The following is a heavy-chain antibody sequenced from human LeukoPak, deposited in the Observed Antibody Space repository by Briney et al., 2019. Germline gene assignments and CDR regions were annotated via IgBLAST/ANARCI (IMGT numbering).Heavy chain of an antibody. V-gene: IGHV1-8*01. CDR1: GYTFTSYD. CDR2: MNPNSGNT. D-gene: IGHD3-3*01. J-gene: IGHJ6*02. CDR3: ARDDYRITIFGVVKSGMDV. Sequence: ASVKVSCKASGYTFTSYDINWVRQATGQGLEWMGWMNPNSGNTGYAQKFQGRVTMTRNTSISTAYMELSSLRPEDTAVYYCARDDYRITIFGVVKSGMDVWGQGTTVTVSS.